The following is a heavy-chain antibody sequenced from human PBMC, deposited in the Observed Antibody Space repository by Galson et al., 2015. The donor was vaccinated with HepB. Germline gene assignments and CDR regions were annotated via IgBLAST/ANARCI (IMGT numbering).Heavy chain of an antibody. D-gene: IGHD2-2*01. J-gene: IGHJ4*02. CDR1: GFTFSSYS. V-gene: IGHV3-21*01. CDR3: ARDTVVVVPAAIGRGWGAAPDY. CDR2: ISSSSSYI. Sequence: SLRLSCAASGFTFSSYSMNWVRQAPGKGLEWVSSISSSSSYIYYADSVKGRFTISRDNAKNSLYLQMNSLRAEDTAVYYCARDTVVVVPAAIGRGWGAAPDYWGQGTLVTVSS.